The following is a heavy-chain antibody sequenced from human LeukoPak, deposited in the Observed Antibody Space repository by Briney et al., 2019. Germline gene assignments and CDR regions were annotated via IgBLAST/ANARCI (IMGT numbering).Heavy chain of an antibody. J-gene: IGHJ4*02. CDR1: GGSFSGYY. Sequence: PSETLSLTCAVYGGSFSGYYWSWIRQPPGKGLEWIGEINHSGSTNYNPSLKSRVTISVDTSKNQFSLKLSSVTAADTAVYYCEREGGIAARLPSYWGQGTLVTVSS. D-gene: IGHD6-6*01. CDR3: EREGGIAARLPSY. V-gene: IGHV4-34*01. CDR2: INHSGST.